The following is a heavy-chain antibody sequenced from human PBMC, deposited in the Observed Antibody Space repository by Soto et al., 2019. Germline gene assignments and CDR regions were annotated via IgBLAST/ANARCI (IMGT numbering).Heavy chain of an antibody. CDR1: GYTFTSYD. Sequence: QVQLVQSGAEVKKPGASVKVSCKASGYTFTSYDINWVRQATGQGLEWMGWMNPNSGNTGYAQKFQGRVTMTRNSSISTAYMALCSLRSEDTAVYYCAREISGSYRFDYWGQGTLVTVSS. CDR3: AREISGSYRFDY. D-gene: IGHD1-26*01. J-gene: IGHJ4*02. V-gene: IGHV1-8*01. CDR2: MNPNSGNT.